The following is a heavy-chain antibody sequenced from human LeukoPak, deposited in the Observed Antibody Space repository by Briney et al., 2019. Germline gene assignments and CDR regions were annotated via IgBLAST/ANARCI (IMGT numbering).Heavy chain of an antibody. J-gene: IGHJ3*02. Sequence: GGSLRLSCAASGFTFSSYEMNWVRQAPGKGLEWVSSISRSGVTIYYADSVKGRFTISRDNAKNSLYLQMNSLRAEDTAIYYCARDTRYSYGLSAFDIWGQGTMVTVSS. CDR1: GFTFSSYE. V-gene: IGHV3-48*03. CDR2: ISRSGVTI. CDR3: ARDTRYSYGLSAFDI. D-gene: IGHD5-18*01.